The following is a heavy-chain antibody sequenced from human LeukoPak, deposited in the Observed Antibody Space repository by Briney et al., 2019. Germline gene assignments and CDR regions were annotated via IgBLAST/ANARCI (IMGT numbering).Heavy chain of an antibody. J-gene: IGHJ4*02. CDR3: ARGLGFGNDY. D-gene: IGHD3-10*01. V-gene: IGHV3-53*01. CDR2: IYSGGST. Sequence: GGSLRLSSAASGFTVSSNYMSWLRQAPGKGLEWVSVIYSGGSTYYADSVKGRFTISRDNSKNTLYLQMNSLRAEDTAVYYCARGLGFGNDYWGQGTLVTVSS. CDR1: GFTVSSNY.